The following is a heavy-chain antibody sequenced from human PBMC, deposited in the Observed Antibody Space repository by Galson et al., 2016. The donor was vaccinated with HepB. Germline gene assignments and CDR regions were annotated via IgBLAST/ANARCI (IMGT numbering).Heavy chain of an antibody. D-gene: IGHD3-16*01. CDR2: IDPGDSNI. V-gene: IGHV5-10-1*01. CDR1: GYSFTNHW. CDR3: ARRGVMRGWGLDP. Sequence: QSGAEVKKPGESLRISCKGSGYSFTNHWITWVRQMPGKGLEWMGRIDPGDSNIDYSPSFQGHVTLSVDKSISVVYLQWSSLKASDTATYYCARRGVMRGWGLDPWGQGTLVTVSS. J-gene: IGHJ5*02.